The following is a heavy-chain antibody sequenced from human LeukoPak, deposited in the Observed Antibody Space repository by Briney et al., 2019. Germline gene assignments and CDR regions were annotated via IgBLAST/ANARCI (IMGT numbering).Heavy chain of an antibody. D-gene: IGHD1-1*01. CDR1: GVTISNYW. CDR3: ATGGSAGGNWPYFEN. V-gene: IGHV3-74*01. CDR2: IETDGSTT. J-gene: IGHJ1*01. Sequence: PGGSLRLSCAASGVTISNYWMHWVRQAAGKGLVWVSRIETDGSTTSYADSVKGRFTISRDNAENTVYLQMNSLRAEDTAVYHCATGGSAGGNWPYFENWGQGTLVTVSS.